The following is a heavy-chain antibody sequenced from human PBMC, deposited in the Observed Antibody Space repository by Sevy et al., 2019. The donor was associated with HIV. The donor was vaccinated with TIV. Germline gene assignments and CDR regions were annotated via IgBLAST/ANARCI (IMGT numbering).Heavy chain of an antibody. D-gene: IGHD3-10*01. J-gene: IGHJ6*02. CDR2: ISYDGTNK. Sequence: GGSLRLSCAASGFTFSSYAMHWVRQAPSKGLEWVSVISYDGTNKYYIDSVKGRFTISRDNSMKKLYLQMNSLRTEDTAVYYCASDQDGSIRGYYHHIDVWGQGTTVTVSS. CDR1: GFTFSSYA. V-gene: IGHV3-30-3*01. CDR3: ASDQDGSIRGYYHHIDV.